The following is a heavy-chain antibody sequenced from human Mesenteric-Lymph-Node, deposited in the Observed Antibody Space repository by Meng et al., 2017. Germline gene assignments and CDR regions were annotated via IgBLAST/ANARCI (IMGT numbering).Heavy chain of an antibody. Sequence: GESLKISCAASGFTFSSYWMSWVRQAPGKGLEWVANIKQDGSEKNYVDSVKGRFTISRDNAKNSLFLQMNSLRDEDTAVYYCARRTHGSGSPLGYWGQGTLVTVSS. D-gene: IGHD3-10*01. V-gene: IGHV3-7*01. CDR3: ARRTHGSGSPLGY. CDR1: GFTFSSYW. CDR2: IKQDGSEK. J-gene: IGHJ4*02.